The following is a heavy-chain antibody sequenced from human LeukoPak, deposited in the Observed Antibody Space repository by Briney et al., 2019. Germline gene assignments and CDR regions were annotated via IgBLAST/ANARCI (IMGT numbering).Heavy chain of an antibody. CDR3: ARATTVTNYYYDSSGYPIDY. D-gene: IGHD3-22*01. CDR2: ISSSSSYI. V-gene: IGHV3-21*01. CDR1: GFTFDEYG. J-gene: IGHJ4*02. Sequence: GGSLRLSCAASGFTFDEYGMSWVRQAPGKGLEWVSSISSSSSYIYYADSVKGRFTISRDNAKNSLYLQMNSLRAEDTAVYYCARATTVTNYYYDSSGYPIDYWGQGTLVTVSS.